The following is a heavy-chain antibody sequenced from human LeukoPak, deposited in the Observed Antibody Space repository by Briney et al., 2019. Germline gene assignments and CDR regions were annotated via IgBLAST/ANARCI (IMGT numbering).Heavy chain of an antibody. Sequence: ASVKVSCKASGYTFTSYGISWVRQAPGQGLEWMGWINPNSGGTNYAQKLQGRVTMTTDTSTSTAYMELRSLRSDDTAVYYCARDRTYVWGSYRHEEGGFDYWGQGTLVTVSS. D-gene: IGHD3-16*02. CDR1: GYTFTSYG. V-gene: IGHV1-18*01. J-gene: IGHJ4*02. CDR3: ARDRTYVWGSYRHEEGGFDY. CDR2: INPNSGGT.